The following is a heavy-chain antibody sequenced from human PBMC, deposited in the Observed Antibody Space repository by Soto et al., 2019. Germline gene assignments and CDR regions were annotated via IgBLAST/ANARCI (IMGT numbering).Heavy chain of an antibody. J-gene: IGHJ6*02. V-gene: IGHV3-30*18. Sequence: GGSLRLSCAASGFTFSSYGMHWVRQAPGKGLEWVAVISYDRSNKYYADSVKGRFTISRDNSKNTLYLQMNSLRAEDTAVYYCAKEGSSTSEYGMDVWGQGTTVTVSS. CDR2: ISYDRSNK. CDR1: GFTFSSYG. CDR3: AKEGSSTSEYGMDV. D-gene: IGHD2-2*01.